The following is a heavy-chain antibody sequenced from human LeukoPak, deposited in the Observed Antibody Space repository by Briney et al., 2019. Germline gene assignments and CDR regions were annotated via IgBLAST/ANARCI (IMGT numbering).Heavy chain of an antibody. V-gene: IGHV3-20*04. CDR2: INWNGGST. Sequence: PGGSLRPSCAASGFTFDDYGMSWVRQAPGKGLEWVSGINWNGGSTGYADSVKGRFTISRDNAKNSLYLQMNSLRAEDTALYYCARGRRYYGSGSPGAAFDIWGQGTMVTVSS. CDR3: ARGRRYYGSGSPGAAFDI. CDR1: GFTFDDYG. D-gene: IGHD3-10*01. J-gene: IGHJ3*02.